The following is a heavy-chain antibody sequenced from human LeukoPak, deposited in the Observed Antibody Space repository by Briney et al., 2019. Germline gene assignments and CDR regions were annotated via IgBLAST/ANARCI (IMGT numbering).Heavy chain of an antibody. CDR1: GYTFTNYA. Sequence: ASVKVSCKASGYTFTNYAMHWVRQAPGQRLEWMGWINAGSGNTKYSQKFQGRVTITSDTSASTAYMDLNSLRSEDTAVYYCARGSSSWPYYFDYWGQGTLVTVSS. CDR3: ARGSSSWPYYFDY. CDR2: INAGSGNT. D-gene: IGHD6-13*01. V-gene: IGHV1-3*01. J-gene: IGHJ4*02.